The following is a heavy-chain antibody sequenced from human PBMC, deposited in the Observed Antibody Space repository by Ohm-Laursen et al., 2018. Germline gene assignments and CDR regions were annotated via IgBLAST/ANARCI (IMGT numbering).Heavy chain of an antibody. CDR2: IWYDGSNK. CDR3: ARDTTLGYSGYDLNY. Sequence: RSLRLSCAASGFTFSSYGMHWVRQAPGKGLEWVAVIWYDGSNKYYADSVKGRFTIPRDNSENTLYLQMNSLRAEDTAVYYCARDTTLGYSGYDLNYWGQGTLVTVSS. CDR1: GFTFSSYG. D-gene: IGHD5-12*01. J-gene: IGHJ4*02. V-gene: IGHV3-33*08.